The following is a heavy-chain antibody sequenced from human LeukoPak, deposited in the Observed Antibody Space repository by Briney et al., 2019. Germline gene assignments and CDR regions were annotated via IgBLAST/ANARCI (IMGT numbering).Heavy chain of an antibody. CDR1: GGTFSSYA. V-gene: IGHV1-69*01. D-gene: IGHD2-2*01. CDR2: IIPIFGTA. Sequence: SVKVSCKASGGTFSSYAISWVRQAPGQGLEWMGAIIPIFGTANYAQKFQGRVTITADESTSTAYMELSSLRSEDTAVYYCASGLTVVPAAKHYYYGMDVWGQGTTVTVSS. CDR3: ASGLTVVPAAKHYYYGMDV. J-gene: IGHJ6*02.